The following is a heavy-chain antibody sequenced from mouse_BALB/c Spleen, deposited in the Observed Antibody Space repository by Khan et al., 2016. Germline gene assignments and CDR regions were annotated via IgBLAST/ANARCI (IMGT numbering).Heavy chain of an antibody. V-gene: IGHV3-2*02. J-gene: IGHJ3*01. CDR2: ISYSGST. CDR1: GYSITSDYA. D-gene: IGHD1-1*01. Sequence: EVQLQESGPGLVKPSQSLSLTCTVTGYSITSDYAWNWIRQFPGNKLEWMGYISYSGSTSYNPSLKSRISITRDTSKNQFFLQLNSVTTEDTATYYCAICITTVEGAYWGQGTLVTVSA. CDR3: AICITTVEGAY.